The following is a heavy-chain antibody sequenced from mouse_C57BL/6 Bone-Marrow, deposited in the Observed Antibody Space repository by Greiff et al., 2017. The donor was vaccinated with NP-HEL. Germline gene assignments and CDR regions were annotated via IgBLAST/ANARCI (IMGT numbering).Heavy chain of an antibody. CDR3: ARGSNYYGSSSYYAMDY. CDR2: INPNNGGT. J-gene: IGHJ4*01. Sequence: EVQLQQSGPELVKPGASVKISCKASGYTFTDYYMNWVKQSHGKSLEWIGDINPNNGGTSYNQKFKGKATSTVDKSSSTAYMELRSLTSEDSAVYYCARGSNYYGSSSYYAMDYWGQGTSVTVSS. D-gene: IGHD1-1*01. CDR1: GYTFTDYY. V-gene: IGHV1-26*01.